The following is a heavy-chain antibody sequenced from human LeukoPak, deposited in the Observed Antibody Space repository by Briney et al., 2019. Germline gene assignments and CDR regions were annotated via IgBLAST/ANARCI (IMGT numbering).Heavy chain of an antibody. D-gene: IGHD6-13*01. CDR3: AKAGGEGTAAGTYYVY. CDR1: GFTFSSYA. J-gene: IGHJ4*02. CDR2: ISSNGGSI. Sequence: GGSLRLSCAASGFTFSSYAMHWVRQAPGKGLEYVSAISSNGGSIYHANSVKGRFTISRDNSKNTLYLQMGSLRAEDMAVYYCAKAGGEGTAAGTYYVYWGQETLVTVSS. V-gene: IGHV3-64*01.